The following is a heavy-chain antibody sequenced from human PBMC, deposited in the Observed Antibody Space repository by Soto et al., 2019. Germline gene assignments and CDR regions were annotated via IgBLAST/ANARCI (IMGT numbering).Heavy chain of an antibody. D-gene: IGHD3-10*01. J-gene: IGHJ5*02. CDR3: TKAPNLVRGFMGQKLLWFDP. CDR1: GDALTELP. Sequence: ASVKVSCKVSGDALTELPIHWVRQAPGKGLEWMGRIDPEDGEAIYAQQFQGRLIVTEDTATDTAHMELSDLRFDDTAEYYCTKAPNLVRGFMGQKLLWFDPWGQGTLVTVSS. V-gene: IGHV1-24*01. CDR2: IDPEDGEA.